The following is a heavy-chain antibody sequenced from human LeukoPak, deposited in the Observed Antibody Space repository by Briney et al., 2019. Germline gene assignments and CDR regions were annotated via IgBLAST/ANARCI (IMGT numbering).Heavy chain of an antibody. D-gene: IGHD2-2*01. Sequence: SETLSLTCAVYGGSFSGYYWSWIRQPPGKGLEWIGEINHSGSTNYNPSLKSRVTISVDTSKNQFSLKLSSVTAADTAVYYCGSVGGSSSSMDVWGKGTTVTVSS. CDR1: GGSFSGYY. J-gene: IGHJ6*04. CDR2: INHSGST. V-gene: IGHV4-34*01. CDR3: GSVGGSSSSMDV.